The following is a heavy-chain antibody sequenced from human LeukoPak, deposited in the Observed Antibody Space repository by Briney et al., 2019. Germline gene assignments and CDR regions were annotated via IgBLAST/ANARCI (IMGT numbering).Heavy chain of an antibody. J-gene: IGHJ4*02. D-gene: IGHD3-22*01. CDR2: FDPEDGET. CDR3: ATCPLTYYYPSRVPTLFDY. Sequence: GASVKVSCKVSGYTLTELSMHWVRQAPGKGLEWRGGFDPEDGETIYAQKFQGRVTMTEDTYTDKAVMELSSLRSEDPAVYYSATCPLTYYYPSRVPTLFDYWGQGTLVTVSS. V-gene: IGHV1-24*01. CDR1: GYTLTELS.